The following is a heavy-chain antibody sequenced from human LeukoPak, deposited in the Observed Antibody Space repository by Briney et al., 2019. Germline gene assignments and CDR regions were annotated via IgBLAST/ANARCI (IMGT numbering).Heavy chain of an antibody. CDR1: GFTFSSYW. CDR3: ARDTGYDSSGKEFDY. Sequence: PGGSLRLSCAASGFTFSSYWMHWVRQVPGKGLLWVSRINSDGSSTSYADSVKGRFTISRDNAKNTLYLQMNSLRAEDTALYYCARDTGYDSSGKEFDYWGQGTLVTVSS. D-gene: IGHD3-22*01. J-gene: IGHJ4*02. CDR2: INSDGSST. V-gene: IGHV3-74*01.